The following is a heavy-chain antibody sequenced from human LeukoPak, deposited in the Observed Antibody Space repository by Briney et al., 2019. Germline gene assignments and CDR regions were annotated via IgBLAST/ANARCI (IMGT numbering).Heavy chain of an antibody. D-gene: IGHD5-18*01. J-gene: IGHJ4*02. V-gene: IGHV4-31*03. Sequence: SETLSLTCTVSGGSISSGGYYWSWIRQHPGKGPEWIGYIYYSGSTYYNPSLKSRVTISVDTSKNQFSLKLSSVTAADTAVYYCARALSGYSYGFFDYWGQGTLVTVSS. CDR2: IYYSGST. CDR1: GGSISSGGYY. CDR3: ARALSGYSYGFFDY.